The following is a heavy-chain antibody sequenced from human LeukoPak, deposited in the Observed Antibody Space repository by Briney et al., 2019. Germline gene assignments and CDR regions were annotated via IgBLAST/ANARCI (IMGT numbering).Heavy chain of an antibody. J-gene: IGHJ4*02. V-gene: IGHV4-61*01. CDR1: GGPVSSGSYY. D-gene: IGHD3-16*02. Sequence: PSETRSLTCTVSGGPVSSGSYYWSWIWQPPGKGLEWIGYIYYSGSTNYNPSLKSRVTISVDTSKNQFSLKLSSVTAADTAVYYCARDPLFGGVIVWGQGTLVTVSS. CDR2: IYYSGST. CDR3: ARDPLFGGVIV.